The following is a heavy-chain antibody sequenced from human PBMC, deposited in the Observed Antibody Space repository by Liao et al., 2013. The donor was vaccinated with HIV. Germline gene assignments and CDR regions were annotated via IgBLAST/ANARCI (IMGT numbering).Heavy chain of an antibody. Sequence: QVQLQESGPGLLKPSETLSLTCTVSGGSISTYYWSWIRQPPGKGLEWIGYINYSGTTNYNPSLRSRVTMSVDTSKNQFSLKLSSVTAADTAVYYCARAPYYSGSGSYSNSIPFDYWGQGTLVTVSS. CDR2: INYSGTT. D-gene: IGHD3-10*01. V-gene: IGHV4-59*01. J-gene: IGHJ4*02. CDR3: ARAPYYSGSGSYSNSIPFDY. CDR1: GGSISTYY.